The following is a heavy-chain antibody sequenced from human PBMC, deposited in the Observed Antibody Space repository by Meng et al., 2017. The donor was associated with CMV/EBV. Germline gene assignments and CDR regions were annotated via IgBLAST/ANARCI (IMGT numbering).Heavy chain of an antibody. CDR2: IYSGGST. CDR3: ARDLSIAARPL. D-gene: IGHD6-6*01. Sequence: GASLKISCAASGFTVSSNYMSWVRQAPGTGLEWVSVIYSGGSTYYADSVKGRFTISRDNSKNTLYLQMNSLRAEDTAVYYCARDLSIAARPLWGQGTLVTVSS. J-gene: IGHJ4*02. CDR1: GFTVSSNY. V-gene: IGHV3-66*02.